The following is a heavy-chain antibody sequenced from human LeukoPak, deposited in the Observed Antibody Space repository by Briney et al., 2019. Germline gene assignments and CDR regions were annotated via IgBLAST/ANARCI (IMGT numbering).Heavy chain of an antibody. D-gene: IGHD5-12*01. CDR3: ASAVGYSGYGFSDPEYYFDY. CDR2: IFYSGST. V-gene: IGHV4-39*07. Sequence: PSETLSLTCTVSSGSISTSNYYWGWVRQPPGKALEWIGNIFYSGSTYYSPSLKSRVTISLDTSRNQLSLKLSSVTAADTAVYYCASAVGYSGYGFSDPEYYFDYWGQGTLVTVSS. J-gene: IGHJ4*02. CDR1: SGSISTSNYY.